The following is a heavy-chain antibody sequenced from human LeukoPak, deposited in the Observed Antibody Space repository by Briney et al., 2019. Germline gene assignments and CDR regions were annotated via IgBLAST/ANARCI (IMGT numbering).Heavy chain of an antibody. Sequence: SETLSLTCAVSGDSISGFYWSWIRQPPGKGLEWIGYIYYSGSANYNPSLKSRVTISVDTSKNQFSLKLNSVTAADTAVYYCARGYAFDIWGQGTMVTVSS. CDR2: IYYSGSA. CDR3: ARGYAFDI. CDR1: GDSISGFY. V-gene: IGHV4-59*12. J-gene: IGHJ3*02.